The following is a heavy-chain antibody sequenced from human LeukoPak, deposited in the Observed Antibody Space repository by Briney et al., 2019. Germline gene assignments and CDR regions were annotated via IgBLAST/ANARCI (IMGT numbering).Heavy chain of an antibody. CDR3: ARIDIVAVPADMRGFDY. Sequence: PGGSLRLSCAASGFTFSNYWMSWVRQTPGKGLEWVANIKQDGSEKDYVDSMKGRFTIARDNAKKSVYLQMKSLRAEDTAVYYCARIDIVAVPADMRGFDYWGQGTLVTVSS. V-gene: IGHV3-7*01. J-gene: IGHJ4*02. CDR1: GFTFSNYW. CDR2: IKQDGSEK. D-gene: IGHD2-2*01.